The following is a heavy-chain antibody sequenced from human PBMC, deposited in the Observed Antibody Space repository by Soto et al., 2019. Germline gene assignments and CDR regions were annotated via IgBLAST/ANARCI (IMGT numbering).Heavy chain of an antibody. CDR2: ISYDCSKK. Sequence: QVQLVESGGGVVQPGRSLRLSCGASGFTFSDYGMHWVRQAPGKGLEWVAVISYDCSKKYYAYSVNGPFTISRDDSENTLYLQMHSLRAEDTSVYYCAKDPFRFLECVRGVHFFAYWGQGTLVTVSS. V-gene: IGHV3-30*18. J-gene: IGHJ4*02. CDR1: GFTFSDYG. D-gene: IGHD3-3*01. CDR3: AKDPFRFLECVRGVHFFAY.